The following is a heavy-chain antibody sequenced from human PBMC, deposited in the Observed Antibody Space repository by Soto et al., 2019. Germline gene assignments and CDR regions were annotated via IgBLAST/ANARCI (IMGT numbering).Heavy chain of an antibody. J-gene: IGHJ6*02. CDR3: TRTRMSRGSRVGADV. V-gene: IGHV3-30*04. Sequence: QAQLVESGGGVVQPGRSVRLYCAASGFIFSNYSMNWVRQAPGKGLEWVAVISYNGTNGYYAGSVKGRFTISRDNSNNTQYLEMSGLRPEDKAVDYCTRTRMSRGSRVGADVWGQGTTVTVSS. CDR1: GFIFSNYS. CDR2: ISYNGTNG. D-gene: IGHD3-10*01.